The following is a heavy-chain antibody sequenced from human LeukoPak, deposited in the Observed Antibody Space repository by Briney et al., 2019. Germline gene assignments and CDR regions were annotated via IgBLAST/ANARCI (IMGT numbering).Heavy chain of an antibody. J-gene: IGHJ5*01. CDR2: ISAYNGNT. CDR3: ARALLVVAATGDWFDS. CDR1: GYTFTSYG. D-gene: IGHD2-15*01. V-gene: IGHV1-18*04. Sequence: ASVKVSRKASGYTFTSYGISWVRQAPGQGLEWMGWISAYNGNTNYAQKLQGRVTMTTDASTSTAYMELRSLRSDDTAVYYCARALLVVAATGDWFDSWGQGTLVTVSS.